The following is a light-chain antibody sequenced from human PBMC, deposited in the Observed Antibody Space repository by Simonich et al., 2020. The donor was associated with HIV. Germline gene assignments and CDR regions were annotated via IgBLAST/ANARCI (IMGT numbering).Light chain of an antibody. J-gene: IGKJ3*01. V-gene: IGKV1-NL1*01. CDR1: QDISNS. Sequence: DIQMTQSPSSLSASVGDIVTITCRASQDISNSLVWYQQKPGKAPKLLLYAASGLESGVPSRISGSGSGTDYTLTISSLQPEDFATYYCQQSYSNPFTFGPGTKVDIK. CDR3: QQSYSNPFT. CDR2: AAS.